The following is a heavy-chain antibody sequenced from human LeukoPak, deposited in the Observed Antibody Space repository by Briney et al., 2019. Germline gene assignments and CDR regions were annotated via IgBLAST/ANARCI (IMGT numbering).Heavy chain of an antibody. Sequence: GGSLRLSCAASGFTFSSYGMRWVRQAPGKGLEWVAFIRYDGSNKYYADSVKGRFTISRDNSKNTLYLQMNSLRPEDTALYYCARGGYYNILTGFYNKLLAFDYWGQGTLVTVSS. CDR3: ARGGYYNILTGFYNKLLAFDY. CDR2: IRYDGSNK. J-gene: IGHJ4*02. CDR1: GFTFSSYG. D-gene: IGHD3-9*01. V-gene: IGHV3-30*02.